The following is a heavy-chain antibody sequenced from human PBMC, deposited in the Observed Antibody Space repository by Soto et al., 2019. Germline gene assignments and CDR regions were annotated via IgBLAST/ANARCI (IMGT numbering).Heavy chain of an antibody. J-gene: IGHJ6*02. CDR1: GYSFTSYW. CDR2: IYPGDSDT. CDR3: ATSCSGGSCYGEDYYYYGMNV. V-gene: IGHV5-51*01. D-gene: IGHD2-15*01. Sequence: PGESLKISCKGSGYSFTSYWIGWVRQMPGKGLEWMGIIYPGDSDTRYSPSFQGQVTISADKSISTAYLQWSSLKASDTAMYYCATSCSGGSCYGEDYYYYGMNVWGQGTTVTVSS.